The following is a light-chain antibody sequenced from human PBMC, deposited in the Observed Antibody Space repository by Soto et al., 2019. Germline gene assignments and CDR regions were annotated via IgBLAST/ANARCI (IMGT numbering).Light chain of an antibody. V-gene: IGKV1-5*03. CDR3: QHYNSYSEA. CDR1: QTIRSW. CDR2: KAS. J-gene: IGKJ1*01. Sequence: DIQMTQSPSTLSGSVGDRVTITCRASQTIRSWLAWYQQKPGKAPKLLIYKASTLKSGVPSRFSGSGSGTEFTLTISSLQPDDFATYYCQHYNSYSEAFCQGTKVELK.